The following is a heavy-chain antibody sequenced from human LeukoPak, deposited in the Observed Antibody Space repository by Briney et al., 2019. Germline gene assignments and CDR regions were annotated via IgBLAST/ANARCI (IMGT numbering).Heavy chain of an antibody. CDR2: ISSSSSTI. CDR1: GFTFSSYS. D-gene: IGHD2-15*01. J-gene: IGHJ4*02. V-gene: IGHV3-48*01. Sequence: GGSLRPSCAASGFTFSSYSMNWVRQAPGKGLEWVSYISSSSSTIYYADSVKGRFTISRDNAKNSLYLQMNSLRAEDTAVYYCARDVYPAVVTYFDFWGQGTLVTVSS. CDR3: ARDVYPAVVTYFDF.